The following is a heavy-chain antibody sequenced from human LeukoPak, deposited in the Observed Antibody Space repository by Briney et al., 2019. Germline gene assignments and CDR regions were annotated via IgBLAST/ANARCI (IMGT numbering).Heavy chain of an antibody. CDR1: GLIVSSNY. J-gene: IGHJ3*02. Sequence: GGSLRLSCAASGLIVSSNYMTWVRQAPGKGLEWVSVIYSGGSIYYADSVKGRFTISRDNSRNTLYLQMNSLRAEDTAVYYCGRALNGFDIWGPGTLVAVSS. V-gene: IGHV3-53*01. CDR3: GRALNGFDI. CDR2: IYSGGSI.